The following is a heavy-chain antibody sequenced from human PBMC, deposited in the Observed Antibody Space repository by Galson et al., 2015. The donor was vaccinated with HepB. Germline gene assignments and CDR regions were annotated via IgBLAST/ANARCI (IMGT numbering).Heavy chain of an antibody. Sequence: SLRLSCAGSGFTLGSSFMNWVRQAPGKGLEWVAYISTRSTYIYYADSLKGRFTISRDDAKNSLYLQMNNLRVDDTAVYYCARVYDGDDAGEDYGMDVWGPGATVTVSS. J-gene: IGHJ6*02. CDR2: ISTRSTYI. CDR3: ARVYDGDDAGEDYGMDV. CDR1: GFTLGSSF. D-gene: IGHD4-17*01. V-gene: IGHV3-21*06.